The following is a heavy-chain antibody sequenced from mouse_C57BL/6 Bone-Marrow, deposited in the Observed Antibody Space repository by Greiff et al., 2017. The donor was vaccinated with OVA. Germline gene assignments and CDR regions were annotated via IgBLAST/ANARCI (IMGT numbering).Heavy chain of an antibody. J-gene: IGHJ2*01. Sequence: VKVVESGAELVRPGASVKLSCTASGFNIKDDYMHWVKQRPEQGLEWIGWIDPENGDTEYASKFQGKATITADTSSNTAYLQLSSLTSEDTAVYYCTSYGNFDYGGQGTTLTVSS. D-gene: IGHD2-1*01. CDR3: TSYGNFDY. CDR2: IDPENGDT. CDR1: GFNIKDDY. V-gene: IGHV14-4*01.